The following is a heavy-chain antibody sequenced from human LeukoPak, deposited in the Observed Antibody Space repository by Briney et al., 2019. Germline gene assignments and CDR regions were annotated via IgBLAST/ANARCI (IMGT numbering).Heavy chain of an antibody. CDR3: ARRGTVTPWDYYYYMDV. V-gene: IGHV4-39*01. CDR2: IYYSGST. CDR1: GGSISSSSYY. D-gene: IGHD4-17*01. Sequence: PSETLSLTCTVSGGSISSSSYYWGWIRQPPGKGLEWIGSIYYSGSTYYNPSLKSRVTISVDTSKNQFSLKLSSVTAADTAVYYCARRGTVTPWDYYYYMDVWGKGTTVTISS. J-gene: IGHJ6*03.